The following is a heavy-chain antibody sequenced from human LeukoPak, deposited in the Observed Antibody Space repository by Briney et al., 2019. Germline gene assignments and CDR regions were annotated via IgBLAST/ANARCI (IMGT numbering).Heavy chain of an antibody. CDR1: GFTFSGFA. Sequence: GGSLRLSCAASGFTFSGFATSWVRRTPGKGLEWVSGISGTGDNTLYADSVKGRFTISRDNSKNTLYLEMNSLRAEDTAIYYCAKMKGHPLPKYYMDVWGQGTTVTVSS. D-gene: IGHD1-26*01. CDR3: AKMKGHPLPKYYMDV. V-gene: IGHV3-23*01. J-gene: IGHJ6*01. CDR2: ISGTGDNT.